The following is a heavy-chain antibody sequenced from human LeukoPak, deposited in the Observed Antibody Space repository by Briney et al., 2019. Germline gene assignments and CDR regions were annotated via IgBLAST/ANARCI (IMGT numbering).Heavy chain of an antibody. CDR1: GGSISSYY. D-gene: IGHD3-10*01. CDR2: IYYSGST. V-gene: IGHV4-59*01. Sequence: SETLSLTCTVSGGSISSYYWSWIRQPPGKGLEWIGYIYYSGSTNYNPSLKSRVTISVDTSKNEFSLKLSAVTAADTAVYYWARRNYYGSGSYSWFDPWGQGTLVTVSS. CDR3: ARRNYYGSGSYSWFDP. J-gene: IGHJ5*02.